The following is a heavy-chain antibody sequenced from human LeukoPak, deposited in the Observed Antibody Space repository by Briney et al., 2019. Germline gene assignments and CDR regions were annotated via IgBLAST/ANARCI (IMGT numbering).Heavy chain of an antibody. CDR3: ARDLPDYDILTGYYTYYYYGMDV. D-gene: IGHD3-9*01. J-gene: IGHJ6*02. CDR1: GYTFTSYA. Sequence: ASVKVSCKASGYTFTSYAMHWVRQAPGQRLEWMGWINAGNGNTKYSQKSQGRVTITRDTSASTAYMELSSLRSEDTAVYYCARDLPDYDILTGYYTYYYYGMDVWGQGTTVTVSS. V-gene: IGHV1-3*01. CDR2: INAGNGNT.